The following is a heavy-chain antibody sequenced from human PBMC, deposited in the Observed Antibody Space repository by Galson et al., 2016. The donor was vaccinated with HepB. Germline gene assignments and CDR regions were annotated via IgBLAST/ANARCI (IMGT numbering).Heavy chain of an antibody. J-gene: IGHJ3*02. CDR3: VRDFLWGEGADAFDI. D-gene: IGHD3-16*01. V-gene: IGHV3-74*01. Sequence: LILSCATSGCDFITTWYCCCRQSPGRGLLWVSRYNGDRRSTNYTASVGGRVTISGDNAKNTVSLQMNTLRAEDTAIYYCVRDFLWGEGADAFDIWGQGTRVTVSS. CDR2: YNGDRRST. CDR1: GCDFITTW.